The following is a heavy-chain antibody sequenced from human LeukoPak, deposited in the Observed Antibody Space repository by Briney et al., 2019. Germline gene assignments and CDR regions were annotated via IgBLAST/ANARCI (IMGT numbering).Heavy chain of an antibody. CDR3: ARGTTTKSFDY. J-gene: IGHJ4*02. CDR2: INHSGST. D-gene: IGHD4-17*01. Sequence: GSLRLSCAASGFAFSNFAMSWVRQAPGKGLEWIGEINHSGSTNYNPSLKSRVTISVDTSKNQFSLKLSSVTAADTAVYYCARGTTTKSFDYWGQGTLVTVSS. V-gene: IGHV4-34*01. CDR1: GFAFSNFA.